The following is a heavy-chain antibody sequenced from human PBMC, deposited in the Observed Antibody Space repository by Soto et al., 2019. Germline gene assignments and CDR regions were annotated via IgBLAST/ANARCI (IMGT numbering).Heavy chain of an antibody. Sequence: QVQLVESGGGVVQPGTSLRLSCVASGFSFSNYAIHWVRQAPGKGLEWVAVIWYDEIIKHYGDSVKGRFTISRDNSKNTLYLEMSNLRAEDTAVYYCARAGISEAIQVGWFGPWGQGTLVTVSS. CDR2: IWYDEIIK. V-gene: IGHV3-33*01. D-gene: IGHD2-21*01. CDR3: ARAGISEAIQVGWFGP. J-gene: IGHJ5*02. CDR1: GFSFSNYA.